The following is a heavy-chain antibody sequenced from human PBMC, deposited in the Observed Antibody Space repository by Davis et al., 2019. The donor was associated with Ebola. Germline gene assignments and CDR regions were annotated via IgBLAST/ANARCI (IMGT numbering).Heavy chain of an antibody. J-gene: IGHJ6*02. Sequence: HSQTLSLTCAISGDSVSSGGWNWIRQSPSRGLEWLGRTYYSSKWYNDYAVSVKSRITINPDTSTNQLSLQLNSVTPEDTAVYYCVRGWGRSGLDVWGQGTTVTVSS. CDR3: VRGWGRSGLDV. CDR1: GDSVSSGG. V-gene: IGHV6-1*01. CDR2: TYYSSKWYN. D-gene: IGHD3-16*01.